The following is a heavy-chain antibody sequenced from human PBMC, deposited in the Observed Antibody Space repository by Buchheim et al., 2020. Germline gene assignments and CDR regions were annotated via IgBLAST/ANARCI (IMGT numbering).Heavy chain of an antibody. CDR1: GGSISSYY. CDR3: ARDPSRGGYSYGYDY. J-gene: IGHJ4*02. CDR2: IYYSGST. D-gene: IGHD5-18*01. Sequence: QVQLQESGPGLVKPSGTLSLTCTVSGGSISSYYWSWIRQPPGKGLEWIGYIYYSGSTNYNPSLKSRVTISVDTAKNQFSLKLSSVTAADTAVYYCARDPSRGGYSYGYDYWGQGTL. V-gene: IGHV4-59*01.